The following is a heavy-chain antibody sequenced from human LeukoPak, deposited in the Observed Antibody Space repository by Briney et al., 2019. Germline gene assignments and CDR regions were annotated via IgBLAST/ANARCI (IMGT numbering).Heavy chain of an antibody. V-gene: IGHV3-23*01. Sequence: PGGSLRLSCAASGFTFSSYAMSWVRQAPGKWLEWVSAISSSGRSTFYADSVKGRFTVSRDNSENTLYLQMNSLRADDTATFYCAKGEGGSYSASDFWGLGTRVTVSS. J-gene: IGHJ4*01. CDR3: AKGEGGSYSASDF. CDR2: ISSSGRST. D-gene: IGHD3-10*01. CDR1: GFTFSSYA.